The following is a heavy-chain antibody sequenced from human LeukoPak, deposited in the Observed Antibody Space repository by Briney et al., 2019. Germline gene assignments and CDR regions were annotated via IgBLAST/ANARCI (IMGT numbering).Heavy chain of an antibody. CDR2: INPDSGDT. Sequence: ASVKVSCKPSGYTFTDYYVYWVRQAPGQGLEWMGWINPDSGDTSYAQKFQDRITMTRDTSISTAYMELSRLTSDDTAVYYCARNNDDLDYWGQGTLVTVSS. D-gene: IGHD1-1*01. CDR3: ARNNDDLDY. J-gene: IGHJ4*02. CDR1: GYTFTDYY. V-gene: IGHV1-2*02.